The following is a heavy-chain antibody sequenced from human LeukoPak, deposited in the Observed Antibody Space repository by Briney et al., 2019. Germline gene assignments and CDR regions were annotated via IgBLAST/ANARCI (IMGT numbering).Heavy chain of an antibody. J-gene: IGHJ4*02. Sequence: ASVKISCKASGYTFTSYGISWVRQAPEQGLEWMGWMNPNSGNTGYAQKFQGRVTITRNTSISTAYMELSSLRSEDTAVYYCARGRYFDRPDYWGQGTLVTVSS. D-gene: IGHD3-9*01. CDR2: MNPNSGNT. CDR3: ARGRYFDRPDY. V-gene: IGHV1-8*03. CDR1: GYTFTSYG.